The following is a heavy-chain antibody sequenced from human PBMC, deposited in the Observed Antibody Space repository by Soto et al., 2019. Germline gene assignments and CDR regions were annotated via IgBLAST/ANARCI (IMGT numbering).Heavy chain of an antibody. CDR3: ARDHDILTPDLYYYYGMDV. CDR2: INSDGSST. V-gene: IGHV3-74*01. CDR1: GFTFSSYW. D-gene: IGHD3-9*01. J-gene: IGHJ6*02. Sequence: GGSLRLSCAASGFTFSSYWMHWVRQAPGKGLVWVSRINSDGSSTSYADSVKGRFTISRDNAKNTLYLQMNSLRAEDTAVYYCARDHDILTPDLYYYYGMDVWGQGTTVTVSS.